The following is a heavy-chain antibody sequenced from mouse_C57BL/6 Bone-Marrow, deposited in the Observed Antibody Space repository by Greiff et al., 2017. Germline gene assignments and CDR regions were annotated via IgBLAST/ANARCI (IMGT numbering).Heavy chain of an antibody. CDR3: TTLCRMVTTWYFDC. J-gene: IGHJ2*01. CDR2: IDPENGDT. D-gene: IGHD2-3*01. Sequence: VQLQQSGAELVRPGASVKLSCTASGFNIKDDYMHWVKQRPEQGLEWIGWIDPENGDTEYASKFQGKATITADTSSNTAYLQLSSLTSADTAVYYCTTLCRMVTTWYFDCWGRGTTLTVSS. CDR1: GFNIKDDY. V-gene: IGHV14-4*01.